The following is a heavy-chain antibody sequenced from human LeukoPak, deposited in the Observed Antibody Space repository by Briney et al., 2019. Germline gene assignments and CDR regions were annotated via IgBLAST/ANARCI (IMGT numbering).Heavy chain of an antibody. Sequence: SETLSLTCAVYGGSFSGFYWSWIRHPPGKGLEWIGEINHSGSTNYTPSLKSRVTISVDTSKNQFSLKLSSVTAADTAVYYCASRTLRYFDPITWGQGTMVTVSS. CDR1: GGSFSGFY. D-gene: IGHD3-9*01. V-gene: IGHV4-34*01. CDR3: ASRTLRYFDPIT. CDR2: INHSGST. J-gene: IGHJ3*01.